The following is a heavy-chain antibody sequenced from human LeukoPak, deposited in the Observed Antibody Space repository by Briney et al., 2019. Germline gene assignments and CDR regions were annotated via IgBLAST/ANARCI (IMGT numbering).Heavy chain of an antibody. CDR1: GGSISSGSYY. D-gene: IGHD3-9*01. J-gene: IGHJ4*02. Sequence: SQTLSLTCTVSGGSISSGSYYWRWIRQPAGKGLEWIGRIYTSGSTNYNPSLKSRVTIPVDTSKNQFSLKLSSVTAADTAVYYCARDNAYYDILTGYYEVYYFDYWGQGTLVTVSS. CDR3: ARDNAYYDILTGYYEVYYFDY. V-gene: IGHV4-61*02. CDR2: IYTSGST.